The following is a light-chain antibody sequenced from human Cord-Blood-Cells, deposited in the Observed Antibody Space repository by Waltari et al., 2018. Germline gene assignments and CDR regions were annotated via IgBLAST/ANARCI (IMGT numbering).Light chain of an antibody. CDR3: CSYAGSSTWV. V-gene: IGLV2-23*01. CDR2: EGS. J-gene: IGLJ3*02. CDR1: SSDVGSSNL. Sequence: QSALTQPASVSGSPGQSLTISCTGTSSDVGSSNLASWYQQHPGKAPKLMIYEGSKRPSGVSNRFSGSKSGNTASLTISGLQAEDEADYYCCSYAGSSTWVFGGGTKLTVL.